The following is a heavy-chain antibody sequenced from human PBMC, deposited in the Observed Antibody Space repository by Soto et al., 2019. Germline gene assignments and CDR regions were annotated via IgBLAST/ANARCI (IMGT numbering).Heavy chain of an antibody. Sequence: SVKVSCKASGGTFSGYGISWVRQAPGQGLEWMGGIIPILGTANYAQKFQGRVTITADESTSTAYMELSSLRSEDTAVYYCARDLGPQVRGYVAEDFYYYGMDVWGQGTTVTVSS. D-gene: IGHD5-12*01. CDR1: GGTFSGYG. V-gene: IGHV1-69*13. CDR2: IIPILGTA. J-gene: IGHJ6*02. CDR3: ARDLGPQVRGYVAEDFYYYGMDV.